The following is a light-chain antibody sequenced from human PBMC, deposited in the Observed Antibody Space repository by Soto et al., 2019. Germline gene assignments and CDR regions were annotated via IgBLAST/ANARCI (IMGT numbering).Light chain of an antibody. V-gene: IGLV1-40*01. CDR1: SSHIGAGYY. CDR3: QSYDSSLSGWV. J-gene: IGLJ3*02. CDR2: GNS. Sequence: QSVLTQPPSVSGAPGQRVTISCTGSSSHIGAGYYVHWYQQLPGTAPKLLIYGNSNRPSGVPDRFSGSKSGTSASLAITGLLPEDEADYYCQSYDSSLSGWVFGGGTKVTVL.